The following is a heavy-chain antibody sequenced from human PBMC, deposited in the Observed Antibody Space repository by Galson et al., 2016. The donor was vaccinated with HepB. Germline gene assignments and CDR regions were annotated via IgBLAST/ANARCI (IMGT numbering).Heavy chain of an antibody. J-gene: IGHJ5*02. Sequence: SLRLSCAASGFTFTTYWMDWVRQAPGKGLEWVANINHGGSVAYYVDSVKGRFTISRDNAKNSLYLQMNSLRAEDTAVYYCARDFLFAHDLWGPGTLVTVSS. D-gene: IGHD3-3*01. CDR3: ARDFLFAHDL. CDR2: INHGGSVA. V-gene: IGHV3-7*03. CDR1: GFTFTTYW.